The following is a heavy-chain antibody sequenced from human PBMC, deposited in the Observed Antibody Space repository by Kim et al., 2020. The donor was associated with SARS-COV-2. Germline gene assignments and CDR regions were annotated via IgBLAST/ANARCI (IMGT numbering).Heavy chain of an antibody. J-gene: IGHJ6*02. CDR2: GGST. V-gene: IGHV3-23*01. CDR3: AGYGMDV. Sequence: GGSTYYADSVKGRFTITRDNSKNPLYLQMNSLRAEDTAVYYCAGYGMDVWGQGTTVTVSS.